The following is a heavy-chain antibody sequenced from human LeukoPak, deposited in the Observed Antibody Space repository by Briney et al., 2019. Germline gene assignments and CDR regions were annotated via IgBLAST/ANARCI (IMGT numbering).Heavy chain of an antibody. CDR1: RGSIGTYY. V-gene: IGHV4-4*09. D-gene: IGHD3-16*02. CDR3: ARPIGGVIEDMDV. Sequence: SETLSLTCIVSRGSIGTYYWSWIRQSPGKGLEWIGYIYVTGSTRYNPSLQSRVTISVDTSRNQFFLKMSSETAADTAVYYCARPIGGVIEDMDVWGTGTKVTVSS. CDR2: IYVTGST. J-gene: IGHJ6*03.